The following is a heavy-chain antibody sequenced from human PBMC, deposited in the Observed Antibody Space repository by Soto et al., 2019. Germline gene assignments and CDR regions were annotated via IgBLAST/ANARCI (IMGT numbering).Heavy chain of an antibody. Sequence: SGTTLVNPTQTLTLTCTFSGFSLSTSGMCVSWIRQPPGKALEWLARIDWNDDKYYSTSLKTRLTISKDTSKNQVVLTMTNMDPVDTATYYCARITIFGVVRDYWGQGTLVTVSS. D-gene: IGHD3-3*01. CDR1: GFSLSTSGMC. CDR2: IDWNDDK. V-gene: IGHV2-70*11. CDR3: ARITIFGVVRDY. J-gene: IGHJ4*02.